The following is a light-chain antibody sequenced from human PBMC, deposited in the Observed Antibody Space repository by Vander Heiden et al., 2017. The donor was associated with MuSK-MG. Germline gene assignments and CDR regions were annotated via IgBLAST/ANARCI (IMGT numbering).Light chain of an antibody. Sequence: DIQMTQSPSSLSASVGDRVTITCRASQSISSYLNWYQQKPGKAPKLLIYAASSFLRGVPSTFSGSGSATAFTLTIIRLQPEDFATYYCRQSDSTPLTFGGGTKVEIK. CDR1: QSISSY. J-gene: IGKJ4*01. CDR3: RQSDSTPLT. CDR2: AAS. V-gene: IGKV1-39*01.